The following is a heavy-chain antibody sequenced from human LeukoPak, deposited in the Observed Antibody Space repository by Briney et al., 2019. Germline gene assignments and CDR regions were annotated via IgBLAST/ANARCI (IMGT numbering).Heavy chain of an antibody. CDR1: GFTVSSNY. CDR3: ARDMRRWLQFRSY. D-gene: IGHD5-24*01. J-gene: IGHJ4*02. CDR2: IYSGGST. V-gene: IGHV3-66*01. Sequence: GGSLRLSCAASGFTVSSNYRSWVRQAPGKGLEWVSVIYSGGSTYYADSVKGRFTISRDNSKNTLYLQMNSLRAEDTAVYYCARDMRRWLQFRSYWGQGTLVTVSS.